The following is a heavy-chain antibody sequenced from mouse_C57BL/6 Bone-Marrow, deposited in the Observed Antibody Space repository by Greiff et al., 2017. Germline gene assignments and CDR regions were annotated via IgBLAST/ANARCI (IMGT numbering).Heavy chain of an antibody. Sequence: VMLVESGPGLVQPSQSLSITCTVSGFSLTSYGVHWVRQSPGKGLEWLGVIWSGGSTDYNAAFISRLSISKDNSKSQVFFKMNSLQADDTAIYYCARNPPFYGSSFYFDYWGQGTTLTVSS. CDR3: ARNPPFYGSSFYFDY. J-gene: IGHJ2*01. V-gene: IGHV2-2*01. CDR1: GFSLTSYG. D-gene: IGHD1-1*01. CDR2: IWSGGST.